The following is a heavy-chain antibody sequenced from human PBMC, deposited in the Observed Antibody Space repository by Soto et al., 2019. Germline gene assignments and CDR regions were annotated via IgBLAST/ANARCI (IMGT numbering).Heavy chain of an antibody. V-gene: IGHV4-34*01. CDR3: ARGVYYGSGTNRLTYYYYYGMDV. D-gene: IGHD3-10*01. CDR1: GGSFSGYY. J-gene: IGHJ6*02. Sequence: PSEILSLTCAVYGGSFSGYYWSWIRQPPGKGLEWIGEINHSGSTNYNPSLKSRVTISVDTSKNQFSLKLSSVTAADTAVYYCARGVYYGSGTNRLTYYYYYGMDVWGQGTTVTVSS. CDR2: INHSGST.